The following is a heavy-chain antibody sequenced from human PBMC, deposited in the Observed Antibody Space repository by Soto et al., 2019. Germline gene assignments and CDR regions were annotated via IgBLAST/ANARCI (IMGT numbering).Heavy chain of an antibody. CDR1: GGSISSYY. D-gene: IGHD3-10*01. J-gene: IGHJ3*02. V-gene: IGHV4-59*01. CDR3: ARGVRTVPDAFDI. Sequence: SETLSLTCTVSGGSISSYYWSWIRQPPGKGLEWIGYIYYSGSTNYNPSLKSRVTISVDTSKNQFSLKLSSVTAADTAVYYCARGVRTVPDAFDIWGQGTMVTVSS. CDR2: IYYSGST.